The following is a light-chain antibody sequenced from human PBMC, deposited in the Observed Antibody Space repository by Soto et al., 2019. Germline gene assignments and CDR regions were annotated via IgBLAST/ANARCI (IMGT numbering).Light chain of an antibody. V-gene: IGLV2-8*01. Sequence: QSALTQPPSASGSPGQSVTLSCTGTSSDVGGYNFVSWYLQHPGKAPKLMIYEVYKRPSGVPDRFSGSKSGNTASLTVSGLQADDEADYYCSSYAGSNNLVFGGGTQLTVL. CDR1: SSDVGGYNF. CDR2: EVY. CDR3: SSYAGSNNLV. J-gene: IGLJ2*01.